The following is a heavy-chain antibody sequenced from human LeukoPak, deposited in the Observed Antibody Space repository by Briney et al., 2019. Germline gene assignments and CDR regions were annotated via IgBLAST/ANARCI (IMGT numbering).Heavy chain of an antibody. CDR1: GFTFSSYA. CDR3: ARDRSSSLYYGSGYYYYYGMDV. CDR2: ISYDGSNK. V-gene: IGHV3-30-3*01. J-gene: IGHJ6*02. Sequence: PGGSLRLSCAASGFTFSSYAMHWVRQAPGKGLEWVAVISYDGSNKYYADSVKGRFTISRDNSKNTLYLQMNSLRAEDTAVYYCARDRSSSLYYGSGYYYYYGMDVWGQGTTVTVSS. D-gene: IGHD3-10*01.